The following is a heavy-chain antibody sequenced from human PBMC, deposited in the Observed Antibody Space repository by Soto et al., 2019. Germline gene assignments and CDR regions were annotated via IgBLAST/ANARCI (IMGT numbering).Heavy chain of an antibody. V-gene: IGHV3-21*01. CDR3: ARDFIFDAATCFDY. D-gene: IGHD2-15*01. J-gene: IGHJ4*02. CDR1: GFTFSSYS. CDR2: ISSSSSYI. Sequence: EVQLVESGGGLVKPGGSLRLSCAASGFTFSSYSMNWVRQAPGKGLEWVSSISSSSSYIYYADSVKGRFTISRDNAKNSLYLQMNSLRAEDTSVYYCARDFIFDAATCFDYWGQGTLVTVSS.